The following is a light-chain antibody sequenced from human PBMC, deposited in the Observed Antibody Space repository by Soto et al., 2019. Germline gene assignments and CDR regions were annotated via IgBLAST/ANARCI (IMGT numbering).Light chain of an antibody. V-gene: IGKV1-5*03. J-gene: IGKJ2*01. Sequence: DIQMTQSPSTLSASVGDRVTITFRASQSISSWLAWYQQKPGKAPKLLIYKASSLESGVPSRFSGSGSGTAFNLTISSLQPYAVATYYCQHDNSYPYTFGQGTKLEIK. CDR3: QHDNSYPYT. CDR1: QSISSW. CDR2: KAS.